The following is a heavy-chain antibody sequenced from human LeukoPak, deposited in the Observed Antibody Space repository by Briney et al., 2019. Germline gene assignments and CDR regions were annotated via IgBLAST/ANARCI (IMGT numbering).Heavy chain of an antibody. V-gene: IGHV4-4*02. CDR1: GGSISSSNW. J-gene: IGHJ5*02. CDR2: IYHSGST. CDR3: ARVALYNWNVVGWFDP. Sequence: PSGTLSLTCAVSGGSISSSNWSWVRQPPGKGLEWIGEIYHSGSTNYNPSLKSRVTISVDKSKNQFSLKLSSVTAADTAVYYCARVALYNWNVVGWFDPWGQGTLVTVSS. D-gene: IGHD1-20*01.